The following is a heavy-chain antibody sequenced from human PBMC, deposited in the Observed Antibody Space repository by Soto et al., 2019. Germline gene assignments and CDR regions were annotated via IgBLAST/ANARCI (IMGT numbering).Heavy chain of an antibody. Sequence: HPGGSLRLSCVASGFPFSSYAMIWVRQTPGKGLEWVSGISGSGGRTYYADSVKGRFTISRDNSNNTLSLQMHILRVEDTAVYFCAKGGYYSLFDIWGQGTMVTVSS. V-gene: IGHV3-23*01. D-gene: IGHD3-16*01. CDR2: ISGSGGRT. CDR3: AKGGYYSLFDI. CDR1: GFPFSSYA. J-gene: IGHJ3*02.